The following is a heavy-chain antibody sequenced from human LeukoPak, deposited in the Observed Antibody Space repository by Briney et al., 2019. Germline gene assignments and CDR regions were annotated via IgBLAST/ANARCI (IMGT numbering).Heavy chain of an antibody. V-gene: IGHV3-21*01. D-gene: IGHD3-10*01. J-gene: IGHJ4*02. CDR2: ISSSSSYI. CDR1: GFTFSSYS. CDR3: AREETRITMLRGVTYFEY. Sequence: GGSLRLSCAASGFTFSSYSMNWVRPAPGKGLEWVSCISSSSSYIYYANSVKGRFTISRDNAKNSLYLQMNSLRAEDTAVYYCAREETRITMLRGVTYFEYWGQGTLVTVSS.